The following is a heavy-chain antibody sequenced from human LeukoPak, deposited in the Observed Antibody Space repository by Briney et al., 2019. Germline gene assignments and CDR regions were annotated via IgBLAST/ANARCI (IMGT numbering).Heavy chain of an antibody. J-gene: IGHJ4*02. D-gene: IGHD3-10*01. CDR1: GFTFSSRDW. Sequence: PGGSLRLSCVASGFTFSSRDWMTWVRQAPGKGLEWVANIKQDGSEKNYVDSVKGRFTISRDYAGNSLYLQINSLRAEDTAVYYCTRLSEMLRGPEVTYYFDYWGQGTLVTVAS. V-gene: IGHV3-7*01. CDR2: IKQDGSEK. CDR3: TRLSEMLRGPEVTYYFDY.